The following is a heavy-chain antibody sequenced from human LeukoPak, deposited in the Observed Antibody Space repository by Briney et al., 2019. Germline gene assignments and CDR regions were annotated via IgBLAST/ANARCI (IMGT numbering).Heavy chain of an antibody. CDR3: ARPYGRGYSGYESGGSYYYMDV. J-gene: IGHJ6*03. V-gene: IGHV3-11*04. Sequence: PGGSLRLSCAASGFTFSDYYMSWIRQAPGKGLEWVSYISSSGSTIYYADSVKGRFTISRDNAKNSLYLQMNSLRAEDTAVYYCARPYGRGYSGYESGGSYYYMDVWGKGTTVTVSS. CDR2: ISSSGSTI. D-gene: IGHD5-12*01. CDR1: GFTFSDYY.